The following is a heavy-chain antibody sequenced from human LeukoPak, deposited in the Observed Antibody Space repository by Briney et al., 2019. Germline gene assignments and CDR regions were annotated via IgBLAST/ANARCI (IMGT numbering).Heavy chain of an antibody. CDR3: ARPRIVAAGTNWFDP. D-gene: IGHD6-13*01. Sequence: PSETLSLTCAVYGGSFSGYYWSWIRQPPGKGLEWIGEINHSGSTNYNPSLKSRVTISVDTSKNQFSLKLSSVTAADTAVYYCARPRIVAAGTNWFDPWGQGTLVTVSS. V-gene: IGHV4-34*01. CDR1: GGSFSGYY. CDR2: INHSGST. J-gene: IGHJ5*02.